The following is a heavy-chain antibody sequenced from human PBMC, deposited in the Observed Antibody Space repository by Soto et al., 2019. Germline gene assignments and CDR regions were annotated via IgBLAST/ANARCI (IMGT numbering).Heavy chain of an antibody. Sequence: GGSLRLSCASSWLTFSTYGMHWVRQGPGKVLEWVAVISYDGSEKYYVDSVKGRFTISKDNSKNTLYLQMNSLRPEDTAVYYCAKSPNFYCSSPNCYKYYFDHWGQGTRVTVSS. V-gene: IGHV3-30*18. CDR2: ISYDGSEK. J-gene: IGHJ4*02. CDR3: AKSPNFYCSSPNCYKYYFDH. CDR1: WLTFSTYG. D-gene: IGHD2-2*02.